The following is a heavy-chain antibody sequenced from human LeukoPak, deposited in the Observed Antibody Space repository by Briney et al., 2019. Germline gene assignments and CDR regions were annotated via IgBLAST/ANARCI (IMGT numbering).Heavy chain of an antibody. CDR2: INHSGST. V-gene: IGHV4-34*01. D-gene: IGHD5-12*01. J-gene: IGHJ6*03. CDR3: ARASGRIVAEGYYYYMDV. CDR1: GGSFSGYY. Sequence: PSETLSLTCAVYGGSFSGYYWSWIRQPPGKGLEWIGEINHSGSTNYNPSLKSRVTISVDTSKNQFSLKPSSVTAAGTAVYYCARASGRIVAEGYYYYMDVWGKGTTVTVSS.